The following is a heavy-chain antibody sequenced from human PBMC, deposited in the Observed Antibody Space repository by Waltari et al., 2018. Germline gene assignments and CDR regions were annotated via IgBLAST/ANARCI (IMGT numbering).Heavy chain of an antibody. CDR2: IWYDGSNK. J-gene: IGHJ4*02. CDR3: ARTSTEWYSSSWPLGY. Sequence: QVQLVESGGGVVQPGRSLRLSCAASGFTFSSHGMPWVRQAPGKGLEWVAVIWYDGSNKYYADSVKGRFTISRDNSKNTLYLQMNSLRAEDTAVYYCARTSTEWYSSSWPLGYWGQGTLVTVSS. V-gene: IGHV3-33*01. D-gene: IGHD6-13*01. CDR1: GFTFSSHG.